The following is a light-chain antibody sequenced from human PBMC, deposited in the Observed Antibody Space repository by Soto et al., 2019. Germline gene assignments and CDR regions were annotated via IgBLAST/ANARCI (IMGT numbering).Light chain of an antibody. CDR3: CSYTGSSTQV. V-gene: IGLV2-14*01. Sequence: QSVLTQPASVSGSPGQSITISCTGTSSDVGGYNFVSWYQQHPGKAPKLIIYDVSNRPSGVSYRFSGSKSGNTASLTISGLQAEDEADYYCCSYTGSSTQVFGRGTKLTVL. J-gene: IGLJ2*01. CDR2: DVS. CDR1: SSDVGGYNF.